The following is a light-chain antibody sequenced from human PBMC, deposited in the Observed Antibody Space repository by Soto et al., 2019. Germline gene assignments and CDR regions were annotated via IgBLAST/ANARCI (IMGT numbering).Light chain of an antibody. CDR2: EAS. CDR1: QSINSW. V-gene: IGKV1-5*03. J-gene: IGKJ1*01. Sequence: IQMTQSPSSLSASVGDRVTITCRASQSINSWLSWYHHKPGKAQKILIYEASSLESGDPSRFGGSGSGTESTLTITSLQPDDFATYYCQQYDKYSWTFGQGTKVDI. CDR3: QQYDKYSWT.